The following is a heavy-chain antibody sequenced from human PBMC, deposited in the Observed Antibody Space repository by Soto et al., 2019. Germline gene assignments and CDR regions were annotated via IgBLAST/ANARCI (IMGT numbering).Heavy chain of an antibody. J-gene: IGHJ3*02. V-gene: IGHV4-39*01. CDR2: IYYSGST. Sequence: SETLSLTCTVSGGSISSSSYYWGWIRQPPGKGLEWIGSIYYSGSTYYNPSLKSRVTISVDTSKNQFSLKLSSVTTADTAVYYCASSSGPQGSVNDAFDIWGQGTMVTVSS. D-gene: IGHD6-19*01. CDR3: ASSSGPQGSVNDAFDI. CDR1: GGSISSSSYY.